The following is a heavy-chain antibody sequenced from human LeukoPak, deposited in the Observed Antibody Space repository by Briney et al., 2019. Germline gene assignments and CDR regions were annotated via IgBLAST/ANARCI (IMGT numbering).Heavy chain of an antibody. CDR2: IYYSGTT. Sequence: SETLSLTCTVSGGSISSYYWSWIRQPPGKGLEWIGYIYYSGTTNYNPSLKSRVTISVDTPKNQFSLKLSSVTAADTAVYYCARRSAVAGTSWFDPWGQGTLVTVSS. V-gene: IGHV4-59*08. CDR1: GGSISSYY. CDR3: ARRSAVAGTSWFDP. D-gene: IGHD6-19*01. J-gene: IGHJ5*02.